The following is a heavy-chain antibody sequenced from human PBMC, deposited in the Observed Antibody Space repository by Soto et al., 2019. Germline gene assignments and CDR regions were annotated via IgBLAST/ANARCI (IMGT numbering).Heavy chain of an antibody. Sequence: RASVKVSCKVSGYTLSELSMHWVRQAPGKGLEWMGGFDPEDGETIYAQKFRGRVTMTEDTSTDTMYMELSGLRSEDTAVFYCATDRRSYDRGGLAYWGQGTLVTVSS. D-gene: IGHD3-9*01. CDR3: ATDRRSYDRGGLAY. CDR2: FDPEDGET. V-gene: IGHV1-24*01. J-gene: IGHJ4*02. CDR1: GYTLSELS.